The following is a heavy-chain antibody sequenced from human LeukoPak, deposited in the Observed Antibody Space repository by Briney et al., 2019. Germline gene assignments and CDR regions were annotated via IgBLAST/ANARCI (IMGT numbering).Heavy chain of an antibody. J-gene: IGHJ6*03. V-gene: IGHV3-21*01. CDR3: ARDQSGYSAGWYYYYMDV. Sequence: GGSLRLSCAASGFTFSSYSMNWVRQAPGKGLEWVSSISSSSYIYYADSVKGRFTISRDNDKNSLYLQMNSLRAEDTAVYYCARDQSGYSAGWYYYYMDVWGKGTTVTVSS. CDR1: GFTFSSYS. CDR2: ISSSSYI. D-gene: IGHD5-12*01.